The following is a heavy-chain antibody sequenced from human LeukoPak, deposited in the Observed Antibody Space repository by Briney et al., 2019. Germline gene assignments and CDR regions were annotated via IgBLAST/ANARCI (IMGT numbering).Heavy chain of an antibody. CDR2: IDPSDSYT. CDR3: ARSRDRGYDSKEYGMDV. J-gene: IGHJ6*02. V-gene: IGHV5-10-1*01. D-gene: IGHD5-12*01. Sequence: GESLKISWQGSGYSFTSCWISWVRQMPGKGLEWMGRIDPSDSYTNYSPSSQGHVTISADKSISTAYLQWSTLKASDTAMYYCARSRDRGYDSKEYGMDVWGQGTTVTVSS. CDR1: GYSFTSCW.